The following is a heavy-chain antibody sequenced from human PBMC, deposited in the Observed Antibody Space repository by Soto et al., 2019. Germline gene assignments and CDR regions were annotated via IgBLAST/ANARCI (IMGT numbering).Heavy chain of an antibody. CDR3: ARGRTIFGVVIRLYFDY. D-gene: IGHD3-3*01. Sequence: SETLSLTCTVSGGSISSYYWSWIRQPPGKGLEWIGYIYYSGSTNYNPSLKSRVTISVDTSKNQFSLKLSSVTAADTAVYYCARGRTIFGVVIRLYFDYWGQGTLVTVSS. CDR2: IYYSGST. CDR1: GGSISSYY. J-gene: IGHJ4*02. V-gene: IGHV4-59*01.